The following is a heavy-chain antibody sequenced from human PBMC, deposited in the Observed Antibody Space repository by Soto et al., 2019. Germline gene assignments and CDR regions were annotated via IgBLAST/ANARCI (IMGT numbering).Heavy chain of an antibody. V-gene: IGHV4-39*02. D-gene: IGHD3-22*01. CDR2: IYYSGST. CDR1: GGSIISSSYY. Sequence: SETLSLTCTVSGGSIISSSYYFFCIRQPPGKGLEWIGSIYYSGSTYYNPSLKSRVTISVDTSKNQFSLKLSSVTAADTAVYYCAREGYDSSGYSGSRPWGQGTLVTVSS. J-gene: IGHJ5*02. CDR3: AREGYDSSGYSGSRP.